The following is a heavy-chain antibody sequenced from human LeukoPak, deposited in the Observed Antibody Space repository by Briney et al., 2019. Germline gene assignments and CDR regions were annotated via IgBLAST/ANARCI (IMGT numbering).Heavy chain of an antibody. CDR2: ISGSGGST. Sequence: PGGSLRLSCAASGFTFSSYAMSWARQAPGKGLEWVSAISGSGGSTYYADSVKGRFTISRDNSKNTLYLQMNSLRAEDTAVYYCAKDAIYGDSGGTDYWGQGTLVTVSS. V-gene: IGHV3-23*01. J-gene: IGHJ4*02. D-gene: IGHD4-23*01. CDR3: AKDAIYGDSGGTDY. CDR1: GFTFSSYA.